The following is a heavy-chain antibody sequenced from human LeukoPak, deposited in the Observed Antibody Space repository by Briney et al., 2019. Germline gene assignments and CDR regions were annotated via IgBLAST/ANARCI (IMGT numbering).Heavy chain of an antibody. CDR3: ARRWATGTHAIDY. CDR1: GFTFSSNY. Sequence: GGSLRLSCAASGFTFSSNYMSWVRQAPGKGLEWVSSISSSSSYIYYADSVKGRFTISRDNAKNSLYLQMNSLRAEDTAVYHCARRWATGTHAIDYWGQGTLVTVSS. CDR2: ISSSSSYI. J-gene: IGHJ4*02. V-gene: IGHV3-21*01. D-gene: IGHD1-1*01.